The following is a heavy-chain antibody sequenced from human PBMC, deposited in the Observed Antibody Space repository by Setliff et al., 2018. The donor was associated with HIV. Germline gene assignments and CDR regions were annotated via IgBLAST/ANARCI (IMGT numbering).Heavy chain of an antibody. V-gene: IGHV4-4*09. Sequence: SETLSLTCTVSGGSISSYYWSWMRQPPGKGLEWIGYIFTSGSTNYNPSLKSRLSISMDTSDQFSLRLSSVTAADTAVYFCARLIHTGLLYFDFWGLGTLVTVS. CDR1: GGSISSYY. CDR3: ARLIHTGLLYFDF. J-gene: IGHJ4*02. D-gene: IGHD2-8*02. CDR2: IFTSGST.